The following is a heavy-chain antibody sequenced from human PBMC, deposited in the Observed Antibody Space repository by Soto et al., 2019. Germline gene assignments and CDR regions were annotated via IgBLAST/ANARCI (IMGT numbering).Heavy chain of an antibody. J-gene: IGHJ4*02. Sequence: EVQLVQSGAEVKKPGESLRISCKGSGYSFTSYWISWVRQMPGKGLEWMGRIDPSDSYTNYSPSFQGHVTISADKSISTAYLQWSSLKASDTAMYYCAVAHTEVRIAVAGTSHSTAIDDYWGQGTLVTVSS. D-gene: IGHD6-19*01. CDR2: IDPSDSYT. V-gene: IGHV5-10-1*03. CDR3: AVAHTEVRIAVAGTSHSTAIDDY. CDR1: GYSFTSYW.